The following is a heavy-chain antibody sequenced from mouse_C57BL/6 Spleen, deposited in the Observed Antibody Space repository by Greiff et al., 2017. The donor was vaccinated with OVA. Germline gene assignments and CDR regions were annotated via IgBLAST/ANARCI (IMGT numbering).Heavy chain of an antibody. D-gene: IGHD2-3*01. J-gene: IGHJ2*01. CDR2: INPNNGGT. CDR1: GYTFTDYN. Sequence: VQLKESGPELVKPGASVNIPCKASGYTFTDYNMDWVKQSHGKSLEWIGDINPNNGGTIYNQKFKGKATLTVDKSSSTAYMELRSLTSEDTAVYYCARSYDGSPNYFDYWGQGTTLTVSS. V-gene: IGHV1-18*01. CDR3: ARSYDGSPNYFDY.